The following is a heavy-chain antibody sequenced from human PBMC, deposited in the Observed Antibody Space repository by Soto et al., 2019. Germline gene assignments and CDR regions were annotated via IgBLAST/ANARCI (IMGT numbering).Heavy chain of an antibody. V-gene: IGHV1-8*01. CDR2: MNPNSGNT. Sequence: ASVKVSCKASGYTFTSYDINWVRQATGQGLEWMGWMNPNSGNTGYAQKFQGRVTMTRNTSISTAYMELSSLRSEDTAVYYCARVLVYEGWSGEEYYYYMDGWGKGTTVTV. J-gene: IGHJ6*03. CDR1: GYTFTSYD. CDR3: ARVLVYEGWSGEEYYYYMDG. D-gene: IGHD3-3*01.